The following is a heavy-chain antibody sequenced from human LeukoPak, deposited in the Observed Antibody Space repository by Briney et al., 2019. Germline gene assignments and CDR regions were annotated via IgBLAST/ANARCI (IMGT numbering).Heavy chain of an antibody. V-gene: IGHV1-46*01. J-gene: IGHJ6*03. D-gene: IGHD5-24*01. CDR1: GYTFTSYY. Sequence: ASVKVSCKASGYTFTSYYMHWVRQAPGQGLEWMGIINPSGGSTSYAQKFQGRVTMTRDTSTSTVYMELGSLRSEDTAVYYCARAEMATIGYYYYMDVWGKGTTVTISS. CDR3: ARAEMATIGYYYYMDV. CDR2: INPSGGST.